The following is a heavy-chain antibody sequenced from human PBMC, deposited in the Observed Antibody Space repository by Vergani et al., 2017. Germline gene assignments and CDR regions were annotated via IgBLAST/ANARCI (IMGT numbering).Heavy chain of an antibody. D-gene: IGHD5-18*01. CDR1: GFTFSSYA. CDR2: ISYDGSNK. V-gene: IGHV3-30*04. Sequence: QVQLVESGGGVVQPGRSLRLSCAASGFTFSSYAMHWVRQAPGKGLEWVAVISYDGSNKYYADSVKGRFTISRDNSKNTLYLQMNSLRAEDTAVYYCAKAIGLWLPAYWGQGTLVTVSS. J-gene: IGHJ4*02. CDR3: AKAIGLWLPAY.